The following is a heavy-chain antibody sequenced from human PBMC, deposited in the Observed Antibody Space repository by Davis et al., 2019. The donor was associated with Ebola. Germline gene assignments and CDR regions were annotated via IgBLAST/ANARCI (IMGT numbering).Heavy chain of an antibody. Sequence: MPSETLSLTCTVSGGSISSYYWGWIRQPPGKGLEWIGSIYYSGSTYYNPSLKSRVTISVDTSKNQFSLKLSSVTAADTAVYYCARDPRYYYDSSGYYTNYGMDVWGQGTTVTVSS. V-gene: IGHV4-39*07. CDR3: ARDPRYYYDSSGYYTNYGMDV. CDR1: GGSISSYY. CDR2: IYYSGST. J-gene: IGHJ6*02. D-gene: IGHD3-22*01.